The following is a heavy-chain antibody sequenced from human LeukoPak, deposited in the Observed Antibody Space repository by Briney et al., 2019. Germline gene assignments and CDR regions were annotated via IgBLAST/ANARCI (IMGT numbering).Heavy chain of an antibody. V-gene: IGHV4-34*01. CDR2: VNHGGST. D-gene: IGHD1-1*01. CDR3: ARRRNWNDVLDS. Sequence: SETLSLTCAVYGGSFSGYYWSWIRQPPGKGLEWIGEVNHGGSTNCNPSLKSRATVLVDTAKNQFSLKLTSMTAADTGVYYCARRRNWNDVLDSWGQGTLVAVSS. CDR1: GGSFSGYY. J-gene: IGHJ4*02.